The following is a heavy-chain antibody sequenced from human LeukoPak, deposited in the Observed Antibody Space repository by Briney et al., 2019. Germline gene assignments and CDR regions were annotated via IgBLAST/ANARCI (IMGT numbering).Heavy chain of an antibody. Sequence: GGSLRLPCAASGFTFSSSGMHWVRQAPGKGLEWVAVVSYDGRNKYYADSVKGRFTISRDNSKNTLYMQMNSLRAEDTAVYYCAKDYGYYSSYYYGMDVWGRGTTVTVSS. CDR3: AKDYGYYSSYYYGMDV. CDR2: VSYDGRNK. V-gene: IGHV3-30*18. CDR1: GFTFSSSG. J-gene: IGHJ6*02. D-gene: IGHD4-11*01.